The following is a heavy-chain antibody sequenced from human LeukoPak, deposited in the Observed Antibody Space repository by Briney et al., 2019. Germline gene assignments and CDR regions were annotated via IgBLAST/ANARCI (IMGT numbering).Heavy chain of an antibody. CDR3: AKLGGNYGSGSYQAFDI. J-gene: IGHJ3*02. D-gene: IGHD3-10*01. CDR2: ISYDGSNK. Sequence: GGSLRLSCAASGFTFSSYAMHWVRQAPGKGLEWVAVISYDGSNKYYADSVKGRFTISRDNSKNTLYLQTNSLRAEDTAVYYCAKLGGNYGSGSYQAFDIWGPGTMVTVSS. CDR1: GFTFSSYA. V-gene: IGHV3-30-3*02.